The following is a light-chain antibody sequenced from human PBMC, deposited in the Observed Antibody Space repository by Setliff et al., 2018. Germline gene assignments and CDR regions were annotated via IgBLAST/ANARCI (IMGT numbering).Light chain of an antibody. CDR3: SAYAGSNNWGV. CDR2: EVN. J-gene: IGLJ1*01. V-gene: IGLV2-8*01. Sequence: LTQPPSASGSPGQSVTISCTGSSSDVGGYDYVSWYQQHPGKVPKLMIYEVNRRPSGVPDRFSGSKSGNTASLTVSGLQAEDEADYYCSAYAGSNNWGVFGTGTKVTVL. CDR1: SSDVGGYDY.